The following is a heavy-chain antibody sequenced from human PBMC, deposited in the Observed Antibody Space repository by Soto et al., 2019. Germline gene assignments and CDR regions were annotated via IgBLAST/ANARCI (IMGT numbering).Heavy chain of an antibody. CDR2: IYYIGST. D-gene: IGHD6-13*01. V-gene: IGHV4-30-4*01. CDR3: ASRHSSPYFDY. J-gene: IGHJ4*02. Sequence: SETLSLTCTVSGGSISSGDYYWSWIRQPPGKGLEWIGSIYYIGSTYYIPSLKSRVTISVDTSKNQFSLKLNSLTAADTAVYYCASRHSSPYFDYWGQGTLVTVSS. CDR1: GGSISSGDYY.